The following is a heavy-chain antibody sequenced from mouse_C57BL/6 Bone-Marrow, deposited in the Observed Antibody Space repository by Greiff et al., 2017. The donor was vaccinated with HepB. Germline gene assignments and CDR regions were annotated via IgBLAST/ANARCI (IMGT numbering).Heavy chain of an antibody. Sequence: DVQLVESGGGLVKPGGSLKLSCAASGFTFSSYAMSWVRQTPEKRLEWVATISDGGSYTYYPDNVKGRFTISRDHAKNNLYLQMSHLKSEDTAMYYCARGGYYRAWFAYWGQGTLVTVSA. V-gene: IGHV5-4*01. J-gene: IGHJ3*01. CDR3: ARGGYYRAWFAY. D-gene: IGHD2-3*01. CDR1: GFTFSSYA. CDR2: ISDGGSYT.